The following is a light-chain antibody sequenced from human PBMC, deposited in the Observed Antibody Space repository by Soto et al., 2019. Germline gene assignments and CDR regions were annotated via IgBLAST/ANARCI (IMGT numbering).Light chain of an antibody. Sequence: DIQMTQSPSSLSASVGDRVTITCRASQTISSYLNWYQQKPGKAPKLLIYAASSLQSGVPSRFSGSGSGTDSTLTINSLQPEDFATYYCQPGGTTPPWTFGQGTKV. J-gene: IGKJ1*01. CDR1: QTISSY. V-gene: IGKV1-39*01. CDR2: AAS. CDR3: QPGGTTPPWT.